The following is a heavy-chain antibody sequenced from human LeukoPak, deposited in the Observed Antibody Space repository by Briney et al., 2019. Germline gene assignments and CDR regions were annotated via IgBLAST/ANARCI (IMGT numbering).Heavy chain of an antibody. Sequence: SETLSLTCTVSGGSISSYYWSWIRQPPGKGLEWIGYIYYSGSTNYNPSLKSRVTISVDTSKNQFSLKLSSVTAADTAVYYCSTYNWNDSDAFDIRGQGTMVTVSS. V-gene: IGHV4-59*01. J-gene: IGHJ3*02. D-gene: IGHD1-20*01. CDR2: IYYSGST. CDR3: STYNWNDSDAFDI. CDR1: GGSISSYY.